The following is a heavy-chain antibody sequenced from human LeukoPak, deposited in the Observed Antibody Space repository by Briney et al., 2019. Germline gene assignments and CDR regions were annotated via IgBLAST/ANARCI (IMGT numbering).Heavy chain of an antibody. Sequence: ASVPVSCKSSGYTFTTYGISWVRQARGRGLEWMGGIIPIFGTANYAQKFQGRVTITADESTSTAYMELSSLRSEDTAVYYCARYAYSSGWYPFDYWGQGTLVTVSS. D-gene: IGHD6-19*01. CDR1: GYTFTTYG. J-gene: IGHJ4*02. CDR3: ARYAYSSGWYPFDY. V-gene: IGHV1-69*01. CDR2: IIPIFGTA.